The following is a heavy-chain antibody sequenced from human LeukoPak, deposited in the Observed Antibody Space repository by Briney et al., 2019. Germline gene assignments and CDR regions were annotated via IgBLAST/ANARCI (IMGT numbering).Heavy chain of an antibody. J-gene: IGHJ4*02. Sequence: ASVKVSCKASGYTFTNYDINWVRQATGQGLEWMGIINPSGGSTSYAQKFQGRVSMTRDTSTSTVYMELSSLRSEDTAVYYCARDPLPSYGSGSYYNALDYWGQGTLVTVSS. CDR1: GYTFTNYD. CDR3: ARDPLPSYGSGSYYNALDY. CDR2: INPSGGST. D-gene: IGHD3-10*01. V-gene: IGHV1-46*01.